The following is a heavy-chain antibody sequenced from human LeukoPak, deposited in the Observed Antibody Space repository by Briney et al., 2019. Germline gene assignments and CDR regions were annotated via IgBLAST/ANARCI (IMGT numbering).Heavy chain of an antibody. D-gene: IGHD2-2*01. CDR2: IYYSGST. CDR1: GGSISSSSYY. V-gene: IGHV4-39*01. Sequence: PSETLSLTCTVSGGSISSSSYYWGWIRQPPGKGLEWTGSIYYSGSTYYNPSLKSRVTISVDTSKNQFSLKLSSVTAADTAVYYCARLGPYQLLHLNWFDPWGQGTLVTVSS. J-gene: IGHJ5*02. CDR3: ARLGPYQLLHLNWFDP.